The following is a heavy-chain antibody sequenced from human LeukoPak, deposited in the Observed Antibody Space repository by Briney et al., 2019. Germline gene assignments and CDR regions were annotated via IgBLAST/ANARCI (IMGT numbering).Heavy chain of an antibody. CDR2: INPNSGGT. D-gene: IGHD1-7*01. CDR3: ARTFSYNWNYEPLDY. V-gene: IGHV1-2*02. Sequence: ASVKVSCKASGYTFTCYYMHWVRQAPGQGLEWMGWINPNSGGTNYAQKFQGRVTMTSDTSISTAYMELSRLRSDDTAVYYCARTFSYNWNYEPLDYWGQGTLVTVSS. J-gene: IGHJ4*02. CDR1: GYTFTCYY.